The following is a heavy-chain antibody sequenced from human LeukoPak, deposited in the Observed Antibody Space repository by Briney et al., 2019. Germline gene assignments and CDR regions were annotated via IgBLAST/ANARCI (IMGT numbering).Heavy chain of an antibody. V-gene: IGHV4-34*01. CDR2: INHSGST. Sequence: SETLSLTCAVYGGSFSGYYWSWIRQPPGKGLEWIGEINHSGSTNYNPSLKSRVTISVDTSRNQFSLKLSSETAADTAVYYCASRDYNDYGDSSAPDFDYWGQGTLVTVSS. J-gene: IGHJ4*02. CDR3: ASRDYNDYGDSSAPDFDY. CDR1: GGSFSGYY. D-gene: IGHD4-17*01.